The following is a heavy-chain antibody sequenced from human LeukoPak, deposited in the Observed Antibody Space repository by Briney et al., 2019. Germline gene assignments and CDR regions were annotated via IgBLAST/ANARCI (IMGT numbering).Heavy chain of an antibody. Sequence: GGSLRLSCAASGFTFSSYAMSWVRQAPGKGLEWVSAITGRGGSTYYADSVKGRFTISRDNSKNTLYLQMSSLRAEDTAVYYCAKDQMEGSGWYVGDYWGQGTLVTVSS. V-gene: IGHV3-23*01. D-gene: IGHD6-19*01. CDR1: GFTFSSYA. J-gene: IGHJ4*02. CDR2: ITGRGGST. CDR3: AKDQMEGSGWYVGDY.